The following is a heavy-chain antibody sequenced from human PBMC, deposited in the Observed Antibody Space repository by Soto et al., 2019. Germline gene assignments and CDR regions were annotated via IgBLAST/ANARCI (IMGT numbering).Heavy chain of an antibody. CDR2: VSYDESHV. J-gene: IGHJ5*01. D-gene: IGHD6-6*01. Sequence: QVQLVESGGGVVQPGRSLRLSCAASGFTLSTFGIHWVRQAPGKGLEWVALVSYDESHVYYADSVKGRFAISRDISKNTVYLQMDSLRSEDTAIYYCAMEMFPQTVPISSSPWGDSWGQGTLVTVSS. CDR1: GFTLSTFG. CDR3: AMEMFPQTVPISSSPWGDS. V-gene: IGHV3-30*03.